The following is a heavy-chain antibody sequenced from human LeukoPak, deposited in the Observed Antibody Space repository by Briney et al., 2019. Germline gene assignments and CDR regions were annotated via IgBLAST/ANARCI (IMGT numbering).Heavy chain of an antibody. CDR2: IYYSGST. Sequence: PSETLSLTCTVSGGSISSGGYYWSWIRQHPGKGLEWIGYIYYSGSTYYNPSLKSRVTISVDTSKNQFSLKLSSVTAADTAVYYCARVAYSSSWYWFDPWGQGTLVTASS. CDR1: GGSISSGGYY. J-gene: IGHJ5*02. V-gene: IGHV4-31*03. D-gene: IGHD6-13*01. CDR3: ARVAYSSSWYWFDP.